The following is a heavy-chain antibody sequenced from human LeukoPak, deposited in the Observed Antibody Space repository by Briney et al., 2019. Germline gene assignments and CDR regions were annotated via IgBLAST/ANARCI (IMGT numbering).Heavy chain of an antibody. V-gene: IGHV1-69*05. CDR2: IIPIFGTA. CDR3: ARGYYYDSSGYFAY. D-gene: IGHD3-22*01. Sequence: SVKVSCKASGGTFSSYATSWVRQAPGQGLEWMGGIIPIFGTANYAQKFQGRVTITTDESTSTAYMELSSLRSEDTAVYYCARGYYYDSSGYFAYWGQGTLVTVSS. CDR1: GGTFSSYA. J-gene: IGHJ4*02.